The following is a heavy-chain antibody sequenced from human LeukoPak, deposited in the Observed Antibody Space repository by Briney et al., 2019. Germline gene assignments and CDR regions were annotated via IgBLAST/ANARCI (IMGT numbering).Heavy chain of an antibody. CDR1: GFAFSSYA. V-gene: IGHV3-23*01. CDR2: ISGSGGST. D-gene: IGHD2-15*01. Sequence: GGSLRLSCAASGFAFSSYAMSWVRQAPGKGLEWVSAISGSGGSTYYADSVKGRFTISRDNSKNTLFLQMNSLRAEDTAVYYCAKDKVAATPHYYYGMDVWGQGTTVTVSS. J-gene: IGHJ6*02. CDR3: AKDKVAATPHYYYGMDV.